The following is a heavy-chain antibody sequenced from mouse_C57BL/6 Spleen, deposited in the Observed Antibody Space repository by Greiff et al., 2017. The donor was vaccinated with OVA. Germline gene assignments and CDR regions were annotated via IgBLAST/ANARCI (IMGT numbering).Heavy chain of an antibody. Sequence: VQLQQSGAELVRPGASVKLSCTASGFNIKDYYMHWVKQRPEQGLEWIGRIDPADGDTEYAPKFKGKATMTADTSSNTAYLQLSSLTSEDTAVYYCTTEYYGSSSLFDYWGQGTTLTVSS. CDR1: GFNIKDYY. J-gene: IGHJ2*01. CDR3: TTEYYGSSSLFDY. D-gene: IGHD1-1*01. V-gene: IGHV14-1*01. CDR2: IDPADGDT.